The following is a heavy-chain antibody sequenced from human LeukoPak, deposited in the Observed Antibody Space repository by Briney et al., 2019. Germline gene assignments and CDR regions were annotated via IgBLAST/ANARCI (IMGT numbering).Heavy chain of an antibody. Sequence: ASVKVSCRASGYIFTNYGITWVRQAPGQGLEWMSWISANNGETNFAQKFQGRVTMMTDSSTSTAYMELRNLTSDDTAVYYCARASTRAAATGYDPWGQGSLVTVSS. CDR2: ISANNGET. J-gene: IGHJ5*02. CDR3: ARASTRAAATGYDP. CDR1: GYIFTNYG. D-gene: IGHD6-13*01. V-gene: IGHV1-18*01.